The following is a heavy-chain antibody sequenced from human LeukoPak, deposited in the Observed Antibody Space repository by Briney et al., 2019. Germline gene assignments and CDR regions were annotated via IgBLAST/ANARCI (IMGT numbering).Heavy chain of an antibody. D-gene: IGHD6-19*01. J-gene: IGHJ4*02. CDR2: INHNGNVN. V-gene: IGHV3-7*03. CDR1: GFTSSSYW. Sequence: GGSLRLSCAASGFTSSSYWMNWARQAPGKGLEWVASINHNGNVNYYVDSVKGRFTISRDNAKNSLYLQMNSLRVEDTAFYYCAKDNRRHYTSGPNPDSLHWGQGALVTVSS. CDR3: AKDNRRHYTSGPNPDSLH.